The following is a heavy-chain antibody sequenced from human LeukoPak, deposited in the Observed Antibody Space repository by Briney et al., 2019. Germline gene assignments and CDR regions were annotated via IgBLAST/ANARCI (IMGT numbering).Heavy chain of an antibody. V-gene: IGHV3-23*01. Sequence: PGGSLRLSCAASGFTFSSSWMHWVRQAPGKGLMWVSAISGSGGSTYYADSVKGRFTISRDNSKNTLYLQMNSLRAEDTAVYYCAKDRASGDPHHWGQGTLVTVSS. D-gene: IGHD4-17*01. J-gene: IGHJ5*02. CDR2: ISGSGGST. CDR3: AKDRASGDPHH. CDR1: GFTFSSSW.